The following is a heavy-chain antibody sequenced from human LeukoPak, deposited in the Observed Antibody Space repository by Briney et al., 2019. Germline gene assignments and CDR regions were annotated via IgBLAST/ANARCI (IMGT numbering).Heavy chain of an antibody. V-gene: IGHV1-2*02. CDR1: GDTFTGYY. J-gene: IGHJ4*02. D-gene: IGHD3-9*01. CDR2: INPHSGGT. CDR3: AREYYDISTGSLDY. Sequence: ASVKVSCKASGDTFTGYYIHWVRQAPGQGLEWMGWINPHSGGTKFAQKFQGRVTMTRDTSISTAYMEVSRLRSDDAAVYYCAREYYDISTGSLDYWGQGTLVTVSS.